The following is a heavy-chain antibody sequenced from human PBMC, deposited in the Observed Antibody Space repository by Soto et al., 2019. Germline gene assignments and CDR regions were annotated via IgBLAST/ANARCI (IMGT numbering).Heavy chain of an antibody. V-gene: IGHV1-69*06. Sequence: QVQLVQSGAEAKKPGPWVKFSCKPSEGPFSSYAITWVQQPPGKGLEWMEGSVLLFRTTNYAQKFQGRVTINADTSTYTVYMELSGLRSGDTAVYYCARGGYSSTWSNLLDRSGLDVWGQGTTVTVSS. CDR1: EGPFSSYA. CDR3: ARGGYSSTWSNLLDRSGLDV. D-gene: IGHD6-13*01. CDR2: SVLLFRTT. J-gene: IGHJ6*02.